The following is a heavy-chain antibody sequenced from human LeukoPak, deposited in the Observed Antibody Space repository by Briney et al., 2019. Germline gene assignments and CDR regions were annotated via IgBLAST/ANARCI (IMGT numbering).Heavy chain of an antibody. Sequence: SETLSLTCTVSGGSISSYYWNWIRQPPGKGLEWIGEINHSGSTNYNPSLKSRVTISVDTSKNQFSLKLSSVTAADTAVYYCARGSAPNYYDSSGYYRPFDYWGQGTLVTVSS. J-gene: IGHJ4*02. CDR3: ARGSAPNYYDSSGYYRPFDY. V-gene: IGHV4-34*01. D-gene: IGHD3-22*01. CDR2: INHSGST. CDR1: GGSISSYY.